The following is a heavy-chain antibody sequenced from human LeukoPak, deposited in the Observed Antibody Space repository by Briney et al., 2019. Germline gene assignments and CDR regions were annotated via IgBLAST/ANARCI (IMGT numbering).Heavy chain of an antibody. V-gene: IGHV1-46*01. D-gene: IGHD3-3*01. CDR3: ARDRGDYDFWGGYQLGYMDV. Sequence: ASVKVSCKASGYTFTSYYMHWVRQAPGQGLEWMGIINPSGGSTSYAQKFQGRVTMTRDTSTSTVYMELSSLRSEDTAVYYCARDRGDYDFWGGYQLGYMDVWGKGTTVTVSS. CDR2: INPSGGST. J-gene: IGHJ6*03. CDR1: GYTFTSYY.